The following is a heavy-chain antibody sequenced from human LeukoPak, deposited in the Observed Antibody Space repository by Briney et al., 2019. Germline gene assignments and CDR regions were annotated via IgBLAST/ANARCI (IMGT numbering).Heavy chain of an antibody. V-gene: IGHV1-8*02. D-gene: IGHD2-2*01. CDR3: ARTSGRYCSSTSCYRAYYYYMDV. CDR1: GYTFTSYG. Sequence: ASVKVSCKASGYTFTSYGISWVRQAPGQRLEGMVWMNPNIGNTGYTQKFQGRVTMTRNTSISTAYMELSSLRSEDTAVYYCARTSGRYCSSTSCYRAYYYYMDVWGKGTTVTISS. J-gene: IGHJ6*03. CDR2: MNPNIGNT.